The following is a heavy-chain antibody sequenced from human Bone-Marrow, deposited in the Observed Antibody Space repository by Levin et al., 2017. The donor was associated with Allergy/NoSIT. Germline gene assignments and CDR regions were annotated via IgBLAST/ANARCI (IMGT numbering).Heavy chain of an antibody. CDR3: TRGSGRYEY. Sequence: GVLRLSCAGSGFTFGDFAMTWVRQIPGGGLAWVGYIRARAYGGTPEYAASVRGRFIIPRDDSKGIAYLQMNGLKNEDTAVYYCTRGSGRYEYWGQGTRVTVSS. V-gene: IGHV3-49*04. CDR1: GFTFGDFA. D-gene: IGHD3-3*01. J-gene: IGHJ4*02. CDR2: IRARAYGGTP.